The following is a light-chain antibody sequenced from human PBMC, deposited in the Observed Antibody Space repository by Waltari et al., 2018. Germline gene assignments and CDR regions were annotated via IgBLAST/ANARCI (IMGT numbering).Light chain of an antibody. V-gene: IGKV3D-15*01. CDR2: GAF. CDR3: QQYYDWPPWT. CDR1: ESVSGH. Sequence: EIVMTQSPDSLSVSPGERATLSCRASESVSGHLACYQQKPGQAPRLIIHGAFTRATGIPARFSGSGSGTEFSLTISSLQSEDFAIYYCQQYYDWPPWTFGQGTKVEL. J-gene: IGKJ1*01.